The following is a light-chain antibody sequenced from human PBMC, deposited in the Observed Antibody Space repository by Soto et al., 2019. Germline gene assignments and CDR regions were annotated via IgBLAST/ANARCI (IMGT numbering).Light chain of an antibody. CDR3: QQYGSSPRFT. CDR1: QSVSSSY. V-gene: IGKV3-20*01. Sequence: EVVLTQSPGTLSLSPGEIATLSCRASQSVSSSYLACYQQKPGQAPSLFIYGASSRATGIPDRFSGSGSGTDFTLTITRLEPEDFAVYYCQQYGSSPRFTFGPGTKLDIK. J-gene: IGKJ3*01. CDR2: GAS.